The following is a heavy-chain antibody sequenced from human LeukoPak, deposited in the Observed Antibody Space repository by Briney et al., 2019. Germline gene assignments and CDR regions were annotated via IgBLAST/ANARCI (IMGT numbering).Heavy chain of an antibody. CDR1: GGSISNYY. CDR3: ARLRGIHPGSHYNDASDV. D-gene: IGHD3-10*01. V-gene: IGHV4-4*09. Sequence: PSETLSLTGTVPGGSISNYYWSWIRQPPGKGLEWIGYIHISGSTTYNPSLKSRIAMSLDTSKNQFSLKLNSVTAADTAVYYCARLRGIHPGSHYNDASDVWGQGTMVTVSS. CDR2: IHISGST. J-gene: IGHJ3*01.